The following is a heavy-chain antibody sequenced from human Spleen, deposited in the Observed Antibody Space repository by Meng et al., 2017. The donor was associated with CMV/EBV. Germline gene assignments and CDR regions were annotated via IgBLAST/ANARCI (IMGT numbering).Heavy chain of an antibody. Sequence: LSLTCAASGFTFSSYTMNWVRQTPGKGLEWVSSISSSSTYIYYADSVKGRFTISRDNSKNTMYLQMNSLRAEYTAVYYCAREYCSSTSCLARYYYYYGMDVWGQGTTVTVSS. V-gene: IGHV3-21*01. CDR3: AREYCSSTSCLARYYYYYGMDV. D-gene: IGHD2-2*01. J-gene: IGHJ6*02. CDR1: GFTFSSYT. CDR2: ISSSSTYI.